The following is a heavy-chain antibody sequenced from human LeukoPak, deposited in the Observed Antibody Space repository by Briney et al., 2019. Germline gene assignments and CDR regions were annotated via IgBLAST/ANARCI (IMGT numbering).Heavy chain of an antibody. V-gene: IGHV1-2*02. D-gene: IGHD4-11*01. Sequence: ASVKVSCKASGYTFTGYYMHWVRQAPGQGLEWMGWINPNSGGTNYEQKFQGRVTMTRDTSISTAYMELSRLRSDDTAVYYCARGEVMTTTFDYWGQGTLVTVSS. CDR2: INPNSGGT. J-gene: IGHJ4*02. CDR3: ARGEVMTTTFDY. CDR1: GYTFTGYY.